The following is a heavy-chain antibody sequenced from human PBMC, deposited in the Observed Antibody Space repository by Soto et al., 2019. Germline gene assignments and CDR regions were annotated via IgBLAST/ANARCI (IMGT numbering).Heavy chain of an antibody. CDR2: INPGYPAGRST. Sequence: QVQLVQSGAEVKKPGASVKVSCKASGYTLTTFFMHWVRRAPGQGLEWMGVINPGYPAGRSTTYAQKFQGRVTLTTDTSASTVYRALSRLRSDDTAVYYCASEAIGAGATTGMDVWCQGTKVTVSS. D-gene: IGHD1-26*01. V-gene: IGHV1-46*01. CDR1: GYTLTTFF. CDR3: ASEAIGAGATTGMDV. J-gene: IGHJ6*02.